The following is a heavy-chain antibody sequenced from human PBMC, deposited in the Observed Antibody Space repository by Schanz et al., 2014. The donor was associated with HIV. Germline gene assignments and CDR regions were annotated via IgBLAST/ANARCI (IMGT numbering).Heavy chain of an antibody. CDR2: ISYDGSIK. J-gene: IGHJ6*02. Sequence: QVQLVESGGGVVQPGRSLRLSCAASGFTFRTHGIHWVRQAPAKGLEWVAVISYDGSIKEYADSVKGRFAISRDNSKNTVYLQMNSLRPEDTAVYYCAKDQGYDFWSGYYNYYYMDVWGQGTTVTVSS. CDR3: AKDQGYDFWSGYYNYYYMDV. V-gene: IGHV3-30*18. D-gene: IGHD3-3*01. CDR1: GFTFRTHG.